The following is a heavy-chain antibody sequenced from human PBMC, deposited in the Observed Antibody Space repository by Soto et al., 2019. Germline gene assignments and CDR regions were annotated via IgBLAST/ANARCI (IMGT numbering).Heavy chain of an antibody. CDR3: ARVEVAGDIYGMDV. CDR1: GGTFSSYA. Sequence: AASVKVSCKASGGTFSSYAISWVRQAPGQGLEWMGGIIPIFGTANYAQKFQGRVTITADESTSTAYMELSSLRSEDTAVYYCARVEVAGDIYGMDVWGQGTTVTVSS. CDR2: IIPIFGTA. J-gene: IGHJ6*02. V-gene: IGHV1-69*13. D-gene: IGHD6-19*01.